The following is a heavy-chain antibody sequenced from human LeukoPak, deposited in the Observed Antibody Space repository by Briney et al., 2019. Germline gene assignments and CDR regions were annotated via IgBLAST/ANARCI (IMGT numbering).Heavy chain of an antibody. J-gene: IGHJ1*01. CDR2: IIPIFGTA. D-gene: IGHD1-14*01. CDR3: ARDSSDFRNLIPH. Sequence: SVKVSCKASGGTFSSYAISWVRQAPGQGLEWMGGIIPIFGTAEYAQKFQGRVTITADGSTSTAYMELSSLRSEDTAVYYCARDSSDFRNLIPHWGQGTLVTVSS. V-gene: IGHV1-69*13. CDR1: GGTFSSYA.